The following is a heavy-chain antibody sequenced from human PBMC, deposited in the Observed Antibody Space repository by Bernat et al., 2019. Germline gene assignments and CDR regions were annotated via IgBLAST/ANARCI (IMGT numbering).Heavy chain of an antibody. CDR3: ATRLGLSYYDSSGYPISGFDY. D-gene: IGHD3-22*01. CDR1: GYTLTELS. CDR2: FDPEGGET. V-gene: IGHV1-24*01. J-gene: IGHJ4*02. Sequence: QVQLVQSGAEVKKPGASVKVSCKVSGYTLTELSMHWVRQAPGKGLEWMGGFDPEGGETIYAQKFQGRVTKTEDTSTGTAYMELSSLRYEDTAVYYCATRLGLSYYDSSGYPISGFDYWGQGTLVTVSS.